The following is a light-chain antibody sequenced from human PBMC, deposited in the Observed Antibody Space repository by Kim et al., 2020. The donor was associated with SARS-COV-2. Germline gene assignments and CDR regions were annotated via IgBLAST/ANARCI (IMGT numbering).Light chain of an antibody. J-gene: IGLJ3*02. CDR3: ATWDSSLSVGV. Sequence: QSVLTQPPSVSAAPGQKVTISCSGSLSNIGNNPVSWYQQFPGTAPKLITYDNDKRPSGIPDRFSSSKSGTSATLGITGLRTGDEADYYCATWDSSLSVGVFGGGTKVTVL. V-gene: IGLV1-51*01. CDR2: DND. CDR1: LSNIGNNP.